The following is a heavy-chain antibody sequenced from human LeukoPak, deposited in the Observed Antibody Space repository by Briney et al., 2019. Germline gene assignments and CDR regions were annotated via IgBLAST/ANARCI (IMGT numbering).Heavy chain of an antibody. V-gene: IGHV3-7*01. CDR1: GFTFDDYG. CDR2: IKQDGSEK. CDR3: ARALRITMVRGVSG. J-gene: IGHJ4*02. D-gene: IGHD3-10*01. Sequence: GGSLRLSCAAPGFTFDDYGMSWVRQAPGKGLEWVANIKQDGSEKYYVDPVKGRFTISRDNAKNSLYLQMNSLRAEDTAVYYCARALRITMVRGVSGWGQGTLVTVSS.